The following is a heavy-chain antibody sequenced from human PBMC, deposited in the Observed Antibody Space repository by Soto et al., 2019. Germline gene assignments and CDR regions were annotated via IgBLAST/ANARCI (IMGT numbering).Heavy chain of an antibody. Sequence: PGESLKISCKASGYNFISKWIGWVRQMPGKGLEWMGIIYPGDSDTRYSPSFQGQVTISADKSISTAYLQWSSLKASDTAMYYCARHLYSSSWIGYYFDYWGQGTLVTVSS. CDR1: GYNFISKW. CDR3: ARHLYSSSWIGYYFDY. CDR2: IYPGDSDT. V-gene: IGHV5-51*01. D-gene: IGHD6-13*01. J-gene: IGHJ4*02.